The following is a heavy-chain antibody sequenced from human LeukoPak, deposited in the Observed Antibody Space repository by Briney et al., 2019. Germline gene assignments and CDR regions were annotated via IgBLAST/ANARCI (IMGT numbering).Heavy chain of an antibody. CDR1: GFTFTNAW. D-gene: IGHD2-15*01. Sequence: GGSLRLSCAASGFTFTNAWMTWVRQAPGKGLEWVSSITTTTSDTYYADSVKGRFTISRDNAKNSLYLQMNSLRAEDTAVYYCARVVVGGWNYYGMDVWGQGTTVTVSS. V-gene: IGHV3-21*01. J-gene: IGHJ6*02. CDR3: ARVVVGGWNYYGMDV. CDR2: ITTTTSDT.